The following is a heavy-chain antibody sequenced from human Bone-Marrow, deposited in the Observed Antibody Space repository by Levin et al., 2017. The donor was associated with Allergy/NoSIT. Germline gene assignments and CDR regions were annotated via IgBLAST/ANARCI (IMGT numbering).Heavy chain of an antibody. J-gene: IGHJ4*02. CDR3: AGRVVYGDYGPFDY. V-gene: IGHV4-4*02. CDR1: GGSISSSNW. D-gene: IGHD4-17*01. CDR2: IYHSGST. Sequence: SETLSLTCAVSGGSISSSNWWSWVRQPPGKGLEWIGEIYHSGSTNYNPSLKSRVTISVDKSKNQFSLKLSSVTAADTAVYYCAGRVVYGDYGPFDYWGQGTLVTVSS.